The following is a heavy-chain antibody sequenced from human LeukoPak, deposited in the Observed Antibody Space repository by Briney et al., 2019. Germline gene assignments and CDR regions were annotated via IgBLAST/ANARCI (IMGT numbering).Heavy chain of an antibody. Sequence: GASVKVSCKASGYTFTDHYIHWVRQAPGQGLEWMGWINPNNDGTNYAQKFQGRVTMTRDTSISTAYMELTRLRSDDTAVYYCARGIADYWGQGTLVTVSS. J-gene: IGHJ4*02. CDR3: ARGIADY. D-gene: IGHD2-21*01. CDR2: INPNNDGT. V-gene: IGHV1-2*02. CDR1: GYTFTDHY.